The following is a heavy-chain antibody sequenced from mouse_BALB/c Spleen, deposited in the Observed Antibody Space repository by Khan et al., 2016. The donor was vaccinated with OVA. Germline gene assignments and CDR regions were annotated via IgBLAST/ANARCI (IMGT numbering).Heavy chain of an antibody. Sequence: LQQPGSELVRPGASVKLSCKASGYTFTSYWMHWVKQRPGHGLEWIGDIYPGSGSTNYDEKFKSKATLTVDTSSSTAYMQLSSLTSEDSAVYYCTRWSYWLAYWGQGTLVTVSA. CDR1: GYTFTSYW. J-gene: IGHJ3*01. CDR2: IYPGSGST. D-gene: IGHD2-12*01. CDR3: TRWSYWLAY. V-gene: IGHV1S22*01.